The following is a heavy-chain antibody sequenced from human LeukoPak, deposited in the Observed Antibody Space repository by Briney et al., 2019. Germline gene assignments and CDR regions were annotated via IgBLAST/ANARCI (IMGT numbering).Heavy chain of an antibody. D-gene: IGHD3-22*01. V-gene: IGHV4-4*07. CDR2: IHSGGTT. CDR1: GDSITDDY. J-gene: IGHJ3*02. CDR3: ARDKSMSVDSSGYYYDAFDI. Sequence: SETLSLTCTVSGDSITDDYYTWMRQPAGKGLEWIGRIHSGGTTNYNPSLMSRVTLSIDKSKKHISLRLTSVTAADTAVYYCARDKSMSVDSSGYYYDAFDIWGQGTMVTVSS.